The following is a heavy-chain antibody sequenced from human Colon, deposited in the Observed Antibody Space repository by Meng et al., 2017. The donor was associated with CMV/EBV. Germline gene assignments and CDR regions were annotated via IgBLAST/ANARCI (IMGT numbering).Heavy chain of an antibody. CDR1: WVSLNTSGVA. V-gene: IGHV2-5*01. J-gene: IGHJ5*02. CDR2: VYWTDDK. Sequence: WVSLNTSGVAVGWIRQHPGKALEWLAVVYWTDDKRYRPSLRSRLTITKDTSKNQVVLTMTNMDPVDTATYYCAHHYSSAWYNWFDPWGQGTLVTVSS. CDR3: AHHYSSAWYNWFDP. D-gene: IGHD6-19*01.